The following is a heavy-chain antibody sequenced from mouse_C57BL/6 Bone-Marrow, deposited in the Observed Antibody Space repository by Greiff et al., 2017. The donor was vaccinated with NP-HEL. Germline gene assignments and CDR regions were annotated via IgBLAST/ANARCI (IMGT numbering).Heavy chain of an antibody. V-gene: IGHV5-9-1*02. J-gene: IGHJ3*01. CDR3: TGDGYYSFAY. CDR1: GFTFSSYA. D-gene: IGHD2-3*01. Sequence: EVKLVESGEGLVKPGGSLKLSCAASGFTFSSYAMSWVRQTPEKRLEWVAYISSGGDYIYYADTVKGRFTISRDNARNTLYLQMSSLKSEDTAMYYCTGDGYYSFAYWGQGTLVTVSA. CDR2: ISSGGDYI.